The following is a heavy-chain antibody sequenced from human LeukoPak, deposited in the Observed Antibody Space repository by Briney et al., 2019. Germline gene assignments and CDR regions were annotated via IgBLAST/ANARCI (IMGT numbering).Heavy chain of an antibody. Sequence: SETLSLTCTVSGGSISSYYWSWIRQPPGKGLEWIGYIYYSGSTNYNPSLKSRVTISVDTSKNQFSLKLSSVTAADTAVYYCARDGFWSVYPDYYYYYYMDVGGKGTTVTVSS. CDR2: IYYSGST. D-gene: IGHD3-3*01. CDR3: ARDGFWSVYPDYYYYYYMDV. J-gene: IGHJ6*03. V-gene: IGHV4-59*01. CDR1: GGSISSYY.